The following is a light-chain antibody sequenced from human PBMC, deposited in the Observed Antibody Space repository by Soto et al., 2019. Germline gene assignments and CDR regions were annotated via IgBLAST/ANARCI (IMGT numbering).Light chain of an antibody. CDR2: GAS. CDR1: QSLDTYT. V-gene: IGKV3-20*01. Sequence: EIVLTQSPVTLSLSPGEKATLSCRASQSLDTYTLAWYQQKPGQAPRLLIYGASTRAAAIPDRFIGSGSGTDFALTISGLEPEDFAVYYCQQYGGSTGTFGQGTKVDI. CDR3: QQYGGSTGT. J-gene: IGKJ1*01.